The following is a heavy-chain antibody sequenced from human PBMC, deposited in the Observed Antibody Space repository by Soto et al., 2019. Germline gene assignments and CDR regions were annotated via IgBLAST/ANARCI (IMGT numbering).Heavy chain of an antibody. CDR3: ARVITGTTFNYYFDY. CDR1: GGTFSSYA. V-gene: IGHV1-69*01. CDR2: IIPIFGTA. Sequence: VKVSCKASGGTFSSYAISWVRQAPGQGLEWMGGIIPIFGTANYAQKFQGRVTITADESTSTAYMELSSLRSEDTAVYYCARVITGTTFNYYFDYWGQGTLVTVSS. D-gene: IGHD1-7*01. J-gene: IGHJ4*02.